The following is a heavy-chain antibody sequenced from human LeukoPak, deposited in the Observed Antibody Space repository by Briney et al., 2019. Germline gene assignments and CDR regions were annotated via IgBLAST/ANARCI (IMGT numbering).Heavy chain of an antibody. V-gene: IGHV4-31*03. J-gene: IGHJ4*02. D-gene: IGHD4-17*01. CDR1: GGSISSGGYY. CDR2: VYDSGST. CDR3: ARTPHDYGDYVGSRGFDY. Sequence: PSETLSLTCTVSGGSISSGGYYWSWIRQPPGKGLEWIWYVYDSGSTYYNPSLKSRVTISVDTSKNQFSLKLSSVTAADTAVYYCARTPHDYGDYVGSRGFDYWGQGTLVTVSS.